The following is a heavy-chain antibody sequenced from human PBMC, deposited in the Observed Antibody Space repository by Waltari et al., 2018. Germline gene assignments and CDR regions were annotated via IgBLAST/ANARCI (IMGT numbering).Heavy chain of an antibody. J-gene: IGHJ4*02. D-gene: IGHD6-13*01. CDR2: ISAYNANT. CDR1: GYTFTSYG. CDR3: ARDVAAPGMVTLDH. V-gene: IGHV1-18*01. Sequence: QVHLVQSGPEVKKPGASVKVSCEASGYTFTSYGITWVRQAPGQGLEWMGWISAYNANTNYAQKLQGRVTMTTDTSTSTAYMELRSLRFDDTAVYYCARDVAAPGMVTLDHWGQGTLVLVSS.